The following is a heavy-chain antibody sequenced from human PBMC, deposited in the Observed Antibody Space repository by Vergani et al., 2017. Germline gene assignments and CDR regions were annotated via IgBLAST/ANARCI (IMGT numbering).Heavy chain of an antibody. D-gene: IGHD6-6*01. V-gene: IGHV1-46*01. CDR1: GYAFTKYY. CDR2: INPSDGST. J-gene: IGHJ6*03. Sequence: QVQLVQSGAEVKEPGASVKVSCKASGYAFTKYYMHWVRQAPGQGLEWMTMINPSDGSTTYPQKFQGTVTLTRDTSSSTVYMELSSLRSEDTAVYYCARWAALSYPYYYYMDVWGKGTTVTVSS. CDR3: ARWAALSYPYYYYMDV.